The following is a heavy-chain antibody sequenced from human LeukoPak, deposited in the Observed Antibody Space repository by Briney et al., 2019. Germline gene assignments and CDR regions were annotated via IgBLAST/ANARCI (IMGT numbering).Heavy chain of an antibody. CDR3: TTDQFTWELLPCLVGS. J-gene: IGHJ4*02. D-gene: IGHD4-23*01. Sequence: GGSLRLSCAASGFTFSDAWMSWIRQAPGKGLEWVGRVKSKTDDGTADYAPPVKGRFKISRDDATNTLYLQMNSLQIEDTAVYYCTTDQFTWELLPCLVGSWGQGTLVSVSS. V-gene: IGHV3-15*05. CDR2: VKSKTDDGTA. CDR1: GFTFSDAW.